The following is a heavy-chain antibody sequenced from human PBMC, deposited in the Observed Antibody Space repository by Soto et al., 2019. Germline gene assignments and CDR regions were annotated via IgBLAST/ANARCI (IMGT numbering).Heavy chain of an antibody. CDR2: ISWNSGSI. D-gene: IGHD2-8*01. J-gene: IGHJ3*02. V-gene: IGHV3-9*01. CDR3: AKAILMVYAIVPSAFDI. Sequence: PGGSLRLSCAASGFTFDDYAMHWVRQAPGKGLEWVSGISWNSGSIGYADSVKGRFTISRDNAKNSLYLQMSSLRAEDTALYYCAKAILMVYAIVPSAFDIWGQGTMVTVSS. CDR1: GFTFDDYA.